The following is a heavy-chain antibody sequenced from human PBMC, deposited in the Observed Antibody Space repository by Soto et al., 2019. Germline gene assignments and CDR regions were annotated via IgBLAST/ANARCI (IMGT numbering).Heavy chain of an antibody. Sequence: EVQLVESGGGLVQPGGSLRLSCAASGFTVSRNYMSWVRQAPGKGLEWVSVIYSGGSTYYADSVKGRFTISRHNSKNTLYLQMTSLRAEDTAVYYCARLLTGRVADYWGQGTLVTVSS. CDR3: ARLLTGRVADY. CDR2: IYSGGST. V-gene: IGHV3-53*04. D-gene: IGHD1-26*01. CDR1: GFTVSRNY. J-gene: IGHJ4*02.